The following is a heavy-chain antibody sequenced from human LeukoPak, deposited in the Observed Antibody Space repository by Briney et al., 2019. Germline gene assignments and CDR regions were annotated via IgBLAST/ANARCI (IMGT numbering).Heavy chain of an antibody. J-gene: IGHJ4*02. Sequence: GSLRPSCAAPGFTFSKFALSWVRQAPGKGLEWASPISGRCSSTYYADSVKGRFTISRDNSKNTLYLQMNSLRAEDTAVYYCAKGVAVASPYYFDYWGQGTLVTVSS. D-gene: IGHD6-19*01. V-gene: IGHV3-23*01. CDR2: ISGRCSST. CDR3: AKGVAVASPYYFDY. CDR1: GFTFSKFA.